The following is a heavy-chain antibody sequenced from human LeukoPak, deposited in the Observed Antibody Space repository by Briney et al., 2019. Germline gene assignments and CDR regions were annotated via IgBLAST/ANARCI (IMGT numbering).Heavy chain of an antibody. Sequence: GGSLRLSCTASGFTFSDYFVNWIRLTPGKRLEWISYISVSGNTVYYADSVRGRFSISRDFAGNSVYLQMNSLRVDDAAVYYCSRGGGSTGVFDIWGQGTLVTFSS. CDR3: SRGGGSTGVFDI. CDR1: GFTFSDYF. CDR2: ISVSGNTV. D-gene: IGHD2-15*01. J-gene: IGHJ3*02. V-gene: IGHV3-11*04.